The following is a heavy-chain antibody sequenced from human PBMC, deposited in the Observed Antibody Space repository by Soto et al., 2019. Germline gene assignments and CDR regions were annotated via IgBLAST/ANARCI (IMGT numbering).Heavy chain of an antibody. D-gene: IGHD2-15*01. CDR3: DPSGIFRGVFLPIDS. J-gene: IGHJ4*02. V-gene: IGHV4-34*01. CDR1: GGSFNEYY. Sequence: QVQLQQWGAGLLRPSETLSLTCAVSGGSFNEYYWTWIRQAPGKGLEWIGEVTDSGRTNHNPSLKSRVDISVDTSSNQFSLRLTSLTAADTAVSYCDPSGIFRGVFLPIDSWGQGTLVTVSA. CDR2: VTDSGRT.